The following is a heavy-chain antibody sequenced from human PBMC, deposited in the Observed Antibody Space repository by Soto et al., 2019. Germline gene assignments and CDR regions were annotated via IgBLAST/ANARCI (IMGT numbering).Heavy chain of an antibody. Sequence: WASVKVSCKTSGFTFTNSAVQWVRQARGQRLEWIGWIVVGGANTNYAQMFQERVTITRDMSTTTAYMELGSLRSEDTAVYYCAAGPYSSSWYHSDHWGQGTLVTVS. D-gene: IGHD6-13*01. CDR2: IVVGGANT. V-gene: IGHV1-58*01. J-gene: IGHJ4*02. CDR1: GFTFTNSA. CDR3: AAGPYSSSWYHSDH.